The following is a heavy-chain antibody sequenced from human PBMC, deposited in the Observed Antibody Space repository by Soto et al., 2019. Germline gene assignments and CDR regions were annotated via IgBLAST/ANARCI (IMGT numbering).Heavy chain of an antibody. D-gene: IGHD2-15*01. CDR2: INPNSGGT. Sequence: GASVKVSCKASGYTFTGYYMHWVRQAPGQGLEWMGWINPNSGGTNYAQKFQGWVTMTRDTSISTAYMELSRLTSDDTAVYYCARAIGYCSGGSCPHTYYYLDVRGQGTTVTVSS. V-gene: IGHV1-2*04. CDR3: ARAIGYCSGGSCPHTYYYLDV. J-gene: IGHJ6*02. CDR1: GYTFTGYY.